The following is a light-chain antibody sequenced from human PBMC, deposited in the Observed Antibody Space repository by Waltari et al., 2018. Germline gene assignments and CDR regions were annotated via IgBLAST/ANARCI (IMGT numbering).Light chain of an antibody. V-gene: IGLV2-23*02. CDR3: CSYAGSFTWV. Sequence: QSAPTQPAPVSGSPGQSITIPCTGTNSDVGRNNLVSWYQQHPDKAPKLIIYDVTERPSGVSDRLSGSKSGNTASLTISGLQAEDEADYYCCSYAGSFTWVFGGGTKLTVL. J-gene: IGLJ3*02. CDR2: DVT. CDR1: NSDVGRNNL.